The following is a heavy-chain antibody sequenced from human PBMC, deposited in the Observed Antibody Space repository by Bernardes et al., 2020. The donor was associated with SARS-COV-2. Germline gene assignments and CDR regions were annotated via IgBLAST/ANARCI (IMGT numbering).Heavy chain of an antibody. CDR2: ISSSSSYI. CDR3: ARDGYSGYDLLH. Sequence: GGSLRLSCAASGFTFSSYSMNWVRQAPGKGLEWVSSISSSSSYIYYADSVKGRFTISRDNAKNSLYLQMNSLRAEDTAVYYCARDGYSGYDLLHWGQGTLVTVSS. D-gene: IGHD5-12*01. J-gene: IGHJ4*02. CDR1: GFTFSSYS. V-gene: IGHV3-21*01.